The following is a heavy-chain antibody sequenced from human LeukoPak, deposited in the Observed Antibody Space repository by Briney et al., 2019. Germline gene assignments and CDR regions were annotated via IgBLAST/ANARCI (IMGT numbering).Heavy chain of an antibody. CDR1: GGTFSSYT. J-gene: IGHJ4*02. D-gene: IGHD1-26*01. CDR3: ARVGTSGSPTYFDY. Sequence: SSVKVSCKASGGTFSSYTIGWVRQAPGQGLKWMGRIIPILGIANYAQKFQGRVTITADKSTSTAYMELSSLRSEDTAVYYCARVGTSGSPTYFDYWGQGTLVTVSS. V-gene: IGHV1-69*02. CDR2: IIPILGIA.